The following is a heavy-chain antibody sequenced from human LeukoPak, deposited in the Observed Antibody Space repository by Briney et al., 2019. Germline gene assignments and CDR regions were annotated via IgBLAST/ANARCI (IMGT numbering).Heavy chain of an antibody. CDR1: GGSFSGYY. J-gene: IGHJ5*02. CDR2: INHSGST. D-gene: IGHD6-19*01. CDR3: ARMYSSGSYNWFDP. V-gene: IGHV4-34*01. Sequence: PSETLSLTCAVYGGSFSGYYWSWIRQPPGKGLEWIGEINHSGSTNYNPSLKSRVTISVDTSKNQFSLKLSSVTAADTAVYYCARMYSSGSYNWFDPWGQGTLVTASS.